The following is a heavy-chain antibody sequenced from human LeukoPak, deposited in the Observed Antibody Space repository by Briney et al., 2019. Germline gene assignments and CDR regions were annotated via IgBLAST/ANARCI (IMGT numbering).Heavy chain of an antibody. D-gene: IGHD1-26*01. CDR3: AREIVGATVSDPRLFDY. CDR1: GYTFTGYY. J-gene: IGHJ4*02. CDR2: INPNSGGT. V-gene: IGHV1-2*02. Sequence: ASVKVSCKASGYTFTGYYMHWVRQAPGQGLEWMGWINPNSGGTNYAQKLQGRVTMTRDTSISTAYMELSRLRSDDTAVYYCAREIVGATVSDPRLFDYWGQGTLVTVSS.